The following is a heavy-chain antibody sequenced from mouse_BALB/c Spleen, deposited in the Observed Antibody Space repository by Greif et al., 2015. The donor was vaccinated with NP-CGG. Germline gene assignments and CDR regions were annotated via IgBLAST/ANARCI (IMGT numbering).Heavy chain of an antibody. V-gene: IGHV1S81*02. CDR1: GYTFTSYW. J-gene: IGHJ4*01. D-gene: IGHD2-3*01. CDR3: AIHDGYYYYAMDY. CDR2: IDPSNGRT. Sequence: QVQLKESGAELVKPGASVKLSCKASGYTFTSYWMHWVKQRPGQGLEWIGEIDPSNGRTNYNEKFKSKATLTVDKSSSTAYMQLSSLTSEDSAVYYCAIHDGYYYYAMDYWGQGTSVTVSS.